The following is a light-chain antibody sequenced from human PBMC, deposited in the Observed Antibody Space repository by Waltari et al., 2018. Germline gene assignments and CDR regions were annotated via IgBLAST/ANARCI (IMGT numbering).Light chain of an antibody. J-gene: IGLJ3*02. CDR3: SSCASTIPLGV. Sequence: SALTQPASVPGAPGQSLTISCTGISNYVGGYNYFSWYQQHPGKAPKLIIYDVNNRPSGISYRFSGSKSGDTASLTISGLQPEDEADYYCSSCASTIPLGVFGGGTKLTVL. CDR1: SNYVGGYNY. CDR2: DVN. V-gene: IGLV2-14*01.